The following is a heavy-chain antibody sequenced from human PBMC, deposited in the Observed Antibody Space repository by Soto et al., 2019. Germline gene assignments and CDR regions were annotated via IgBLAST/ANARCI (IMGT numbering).Heavy chain of an antibody. CDR3: AKLYGDSYVKVDS. J-gene: IGHJ4*02. CDR1: GFTFSSYA. D-gene: IGHD3-16*01. V-gene: IGHV3-23*01. Sequence: GWSLRLSCAASGFTFSSYAMSWVRQAPGKGLEWVSSICGSVGSTYYADSVKGRFTITRDNSKNTLYLQMNSLRAEDTAVYYCAKLYGDSYVKVDSWGQVTLVTVSS. CDR2: ICGSVGST.